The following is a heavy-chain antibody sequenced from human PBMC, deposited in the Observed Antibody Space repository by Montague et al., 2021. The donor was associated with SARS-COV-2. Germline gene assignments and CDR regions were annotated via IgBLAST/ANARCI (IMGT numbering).Heavy chain of an antibody. Sequence: SDTLSLTRALSGGSISSQYWSFIRQPPGKGLEWIAYINYNGGTNYNPSLKSRVTISVDTSKNHFSLQLRSVAPADTAVYFCARATSVRGAVNWFDPWGQGTLVTVSS. V-gene: IGHV4-59*11. CDR1: GGSISSQY. CDR2: INYNGGT. D-gene: IGHD3-10*01. CDR3: ARATSVRGAVNWFDP. J-gene: IGHJ5*02.